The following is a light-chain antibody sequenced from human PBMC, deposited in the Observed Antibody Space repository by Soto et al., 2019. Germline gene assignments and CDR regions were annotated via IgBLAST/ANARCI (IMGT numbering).Light chain of an antibody. Sequence: QSVLTQPPSASGTPGQRVTISCSGSGSNIGSHTVSWYQQLPGTAPNLLIYSNDQRPSGVPDRFSGSKSGTSASLAISGLQSEDEADYYCAAWDDGLSGAVFGGGTQLTVL. CDR2: SND. V-gene: IGLV1-44*01. CDR3: AAWDDGLSGAV. CDR1: GSNIGSHT. J-gene: IGLJ7*01.